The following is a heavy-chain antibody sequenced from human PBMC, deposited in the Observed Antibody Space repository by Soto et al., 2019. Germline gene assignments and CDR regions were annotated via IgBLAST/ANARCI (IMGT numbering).Heavy chain of an antibody. CDR1: GFTFSSYG. J-gene: IGHJ4*02. CDR3: AKDSGSPL. CDR2: ISYDGSNK. Sequence: HLGGSLRLSWAASGFTFSSYGMHWVRQAPGKGLEWVAVISYDGSNKYYADSVKGRFTISRDNSKNTLYLQMNSLRAEDTAVYYCAKDSGSPLWGQGTLVTVSS. V-gene: IGHV3-30*18. D-gene: IGHD3-10*01.